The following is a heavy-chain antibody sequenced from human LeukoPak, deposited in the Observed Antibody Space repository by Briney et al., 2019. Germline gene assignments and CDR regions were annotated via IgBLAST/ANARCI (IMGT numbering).Heavy chain of an antibody. J-gene: IGHJ4*02. CDR1: ALTFSSYA. CDR3: AKDRQWLVTPFDY. Sequence: QPGGSLRLSCAPSALTFSSYAMSSVRQPPGKGLEWGSAISGSGGSTYYADSVKGRFTISRDNSKNTLYLQMNSLRAEDTAVYYCAKDRQWLVTPFDYWGQGTLVTVSS. D-gene: IGHD6-19*01. V-gene: IGHV3-23*01. CDR2: ISGSGGST.